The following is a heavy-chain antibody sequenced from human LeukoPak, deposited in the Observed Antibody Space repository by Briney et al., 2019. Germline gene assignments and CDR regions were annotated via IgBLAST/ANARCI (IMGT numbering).Heavy chain of an antibody. CDR2: NKWDGGST. CDR3: ARGLAAAGTAY. D-gene: IGHD6-13*01. Sequence: GGSLRLSFSASGFTFDDYVMSWVRQAPGQGLQGVSGNKWDGGSTGYADSVKRRFTISRENAQNSLYLQLNSLRVVDTALYYCARGLAAAGTAYWGQGTLVTVSS. J-gene: IGHJ4*02. V-gene: IGHV3-20*03. CDR1: GFTFDDYV.